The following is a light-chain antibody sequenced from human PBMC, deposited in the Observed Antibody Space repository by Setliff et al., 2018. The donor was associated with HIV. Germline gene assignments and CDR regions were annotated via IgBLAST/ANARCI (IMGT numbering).Light chain of an antibody. CDR2: DVN. CDR3: CSYTGTYL. J-gene: IGLJ1*01. Sequence: QSALTQPRSVSGSPGQSVTISCIGRSGDVGTYKSVSWYQQHPGRAPKLTIYDVNKRPSGVPPRFSGSTSGDTASLTISGLQAEDEADYYCCSYTGTYLFGTGTKVTVL. V-gene: IGLV2-11*01. CDR1: SGDVGTYKS.